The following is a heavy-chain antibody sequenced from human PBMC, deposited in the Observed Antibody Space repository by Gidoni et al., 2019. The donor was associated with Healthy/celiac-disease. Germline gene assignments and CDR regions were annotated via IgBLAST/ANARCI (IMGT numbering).Heavy chain of an antibody. V-gene: IGHV3-21*01. D-gene: IGHD4-17*01. Sequence: EVQLVESGGGLVKLGGSLRLSFDASGFTFSSYSMNWVRQAPGKGLEWVSSISSSSSYIYYADSVKGRFTISRDNDKNSLYLQMNSLRAEDTAVYYCARLYLNDYGDYWGQGTLVTVSS. CDR3: ARLYLNDYGDY. CDR2: ISSSSSYI. CDR1: GFTFSSYS. J-gene: IGHJ4*02.